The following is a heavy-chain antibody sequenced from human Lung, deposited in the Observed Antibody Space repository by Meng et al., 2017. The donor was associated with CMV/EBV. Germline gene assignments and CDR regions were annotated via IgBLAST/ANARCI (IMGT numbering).Heavy chain of an antibody. D-gene: IGHD3-3*01. Sequence: GGSLRLSCAASGFTVSTNFMSWVRQAPGKGLEWVSLMYSGGTTDYADSVKGRFTISKDDSKNTLYLQMNSLRAEDTAVYYCARNQPISDAFDIWGQGTTVTVSS. CDR2: MYSGGTT. CDR3: ARNQPISDAFDI. CDR1: GFTVSTNF. V-gene: IGHV3-53*01. J-gene: IGHJ3*02.